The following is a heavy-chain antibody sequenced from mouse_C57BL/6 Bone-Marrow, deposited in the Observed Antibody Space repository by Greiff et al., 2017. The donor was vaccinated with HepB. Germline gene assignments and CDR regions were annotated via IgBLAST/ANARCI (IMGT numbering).Heavy chain of an antibody. CDR2: ISNGGGST. CDR3: ARRGYYYGSSYLPYYFDY. Sequence: EVKLQESGGGLVQPGGSLKLSCAASGFNFSDYYMYWVRQTPEKRLEWVAYISNGGGSTYYPDTVKGRFTISRDNAKNTLYLQMSRLKSEDTAMYYCARRGYYYGSSYLPYYFDYWGQGTTLTVSS. CDR1: GFNFSDYY. D-gene: IGHD1-1*01. J-gene: IGHJ2*01. V-gene: IGHV5-12*01.